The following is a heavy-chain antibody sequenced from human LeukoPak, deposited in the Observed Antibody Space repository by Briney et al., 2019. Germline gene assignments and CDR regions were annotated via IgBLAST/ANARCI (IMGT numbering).Heavy chain of an antibody. CDR1: GVSFDDYY. D-gene: IGHD5-12*01. J-gene: IGHJ4*02. V-gene: IGHV4-34*01. Sequence: SETLPLTCAVSGVSFDDYYWAWVRQTPGKGLEWIGEINHSGYTNDSPSLKSRVTLSIDTSRKQFSLNLRSVTVADAGIYYCTRMATGHDYWGQGTLVTVSS. CDR2: INHSGYT. CDR3: TRMATGHDY.